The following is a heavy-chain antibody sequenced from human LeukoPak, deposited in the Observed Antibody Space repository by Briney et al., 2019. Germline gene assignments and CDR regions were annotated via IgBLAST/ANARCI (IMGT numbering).Heavy chain of an antibody. Sequence: ASVKVSCKASGGTFSSYAISWVRQAPGQGLEWMGGIIPIFGTANYAQKFQGRVTITADESTSTAYMELSSLRSEGTAVYYCARGNLTDYYYYYMDVWGKGTTVTVSS. CDR2: IIPIFGTA. V-gene: IGHV1-69*01. D-gene: IGHD1-14*01. J-gene: IGHJ6*03. CDR1: GGTFSSYA. CDR3: ARGNLTDYYYYYMDV.